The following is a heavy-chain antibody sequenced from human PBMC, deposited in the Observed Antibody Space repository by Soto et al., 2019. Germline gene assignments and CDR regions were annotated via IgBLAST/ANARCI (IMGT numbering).Heavy chain of an antibody. V-gene: IGHV1-69*02. CDR3: ARHDCGGGNYCFLAL. CDR2: IILIAGIT. Sequence: QVQLVQSGAEVKKPGSSVKVSCKASGGTVSDYSFSWVRQAPGQGLEWMGRIILIAGITNYAQKFQGRVTITADRSTNTAYMELSSLKFEDTAMYYCARHDCGGGNYCFLALWGQGTLVTVSS. CDR1: GGTVSDYS. J-gene: IGHJ4*02. D-gene: IGHD2-21*01.